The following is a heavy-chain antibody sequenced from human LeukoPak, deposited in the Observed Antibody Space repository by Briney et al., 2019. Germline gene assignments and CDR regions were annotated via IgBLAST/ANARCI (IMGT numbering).Heavy chain of an antibody. CDR1: GGSVSSGSYY. CDR3: ARGGDDEHHFDY. J-gene: IGHJ4*02. CDR2: IYYSGST. V-gene: IGHV4-61*01. D-gene: IGHD2-21*02. Sequence: SETLSLTCTVSGGSVSSGSYYWSWIRQPPGKGLEWIGCIYYSGSTNYNPSLKSRVTISVDTSKNQFSLKLSSVTAADTAVYYCARGGDDEHHFDYWGQGTLVTVSS.